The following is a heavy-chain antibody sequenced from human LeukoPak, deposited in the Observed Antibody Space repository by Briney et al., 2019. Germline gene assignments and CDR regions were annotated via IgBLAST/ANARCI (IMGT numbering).Heavy chain of an antibody. Sequence: SETLSLTCPVSGGSISCYYWSWIRQPAGKGLERIGRIYTSGSTNYNPSLKSRVTISVDTSKNQFSLKLSSVTAADTAVYYCARTCGGDCSIDPWGQGTLVTVSS. D-gene: IGHD2-21*02. CDR2: IYTSGST. CDR1: GGSISCYY. V-gene: IGHV4-4*07. J-gene: IGHJ5*02. CDR3: ARTCGGDCSIDP.